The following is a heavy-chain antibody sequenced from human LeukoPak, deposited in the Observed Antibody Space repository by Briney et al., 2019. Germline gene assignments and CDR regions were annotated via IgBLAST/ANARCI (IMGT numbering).Heavy chain of an antibody. CDR1: GGSFSGYY. V-gene: IGHV4-34*01. Sequence: SETLSLTCAVYGGSFSGYYWSWIRQPPGKGLEWIGEINHSGSTNYNPPLKSRVTISVDTSKNQFSLKLSSVTAADTAVYYCAREGDRRTGFDPWGQGTLVTVSS. CDR3: AREGDRRTGFDP. D-gene: IGHD1-1*01. J-gene: IGHJ5*02. CDR2: INHSGST.